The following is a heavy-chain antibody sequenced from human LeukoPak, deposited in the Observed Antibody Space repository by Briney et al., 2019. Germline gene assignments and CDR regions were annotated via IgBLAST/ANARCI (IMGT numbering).Heavy chain of an antibody. D-gene: IGHD6-13*01. J-gene: IGHJ4*02. Sequence: PSETLSLTCTVSGGSISSSSYYWGWIRQPPGKGLEWIGSIYYSGSTYYNPSLKSRVTISVDTSKNQFSLKLSSVTAADTAVYYCARTCQQLCFDYWGQGTLVTVSS. CDR3: ARTCQQLCFDY. CDR2: IYYSGST. V-gene: IGHV4-39*07. CDR1: GGSISSSSYY.